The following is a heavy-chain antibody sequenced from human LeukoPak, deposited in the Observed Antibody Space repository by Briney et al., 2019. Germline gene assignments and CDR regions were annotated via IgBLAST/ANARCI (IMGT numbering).Heavy chain of an antibody. D-gene: IGHD6-25*01. Sequence: SDTLSLACTVSGDSISTSKSYWGWIRQPPLKGLEWIGSIYYTGNTYYNASLKSRVAISVDTSKNQFSLRLRSVTAADTAVYYCARGTLAAAGPSSDYWGQGALITVSS. V-gene: IGHV4-39*01. CDR2: IYYTGNT. CDR1: GDSISTSKSY. J-gene: IGHJ4*02. CDR3: ARGTLAAAGPSSDY.